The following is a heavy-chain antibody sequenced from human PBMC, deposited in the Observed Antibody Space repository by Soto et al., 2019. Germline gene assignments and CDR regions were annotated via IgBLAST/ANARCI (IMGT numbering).Heavy chain of an antibody. V-gene: IGHV1-69*01. D-gene: IGHD6-13*01. CDR2: IIPIFGTA. J-gene: IGHJ4*02. CDR1: GGTFSSYA. CDR3: ARDSSRWVGLSTMQFDY. Sequence: QVPLVQSGAEVKKPASSVKVSCKASGGTFSSYAISWVRQAPGQGLEWMGGIIPIFGTANYAQKFQGRVTITADESTSKAYMGLSSLRSEDKAVYYCARDSSRWVGLSTMQFDYWGQGTAVTVSS.